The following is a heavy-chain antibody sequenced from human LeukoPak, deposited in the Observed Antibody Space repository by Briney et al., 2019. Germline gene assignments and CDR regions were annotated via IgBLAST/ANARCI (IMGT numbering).Heavy chain of an antibody. V-gene: IGHV1-69*13. CDR3: ARDRYYGSGSYPNYYYYYMDV. Sequence: GASVKVSCKASGGTFSSYAISWVRQAPGQGLEWMGGIIPIFGTANYAQKFQGRVTITADESTSTAYMELSSLRSEDTAVYYCARDRYYGSGSYPNYYYYYMDVWGKGTTVTISS. J-gene: IGHJ6*03. CDR1: GGTFSSYA. CDR2: IIPIFGTA. D-gene: IGHD3-10*01.